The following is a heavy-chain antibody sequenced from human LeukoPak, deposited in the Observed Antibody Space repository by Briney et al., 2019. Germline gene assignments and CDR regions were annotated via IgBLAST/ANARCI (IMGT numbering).Heavy chain of an antibody. J-gene: IGHJ5*02. CDR1: GFTFSSYW. D-gene: IGHD5-24*01. CDR3: ARGLHSFDP. V-gene: IGHV3-7*01. Sequence: GGSLRLSCGASGFTFSSYWMSWVRQAPGKGLEWVANIKQDGSEKYYLDSVRGRFTISRDNADNFLYLQMNTLRLEDTAVYYCARGLHSFDPWGQGTLVTVSS. CDR2: IKQDGSEK.